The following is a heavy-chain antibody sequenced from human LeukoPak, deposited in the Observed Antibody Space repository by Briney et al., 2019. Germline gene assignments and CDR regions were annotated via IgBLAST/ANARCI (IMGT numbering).Heavy chain of an antibody. CDR2: MNPNSGNT. V-gene: IGHV1-8*01. J-gene: IGHJ3*02. CDR1: GYTFTSYD. CDR3: ARDPVVGYCSSTSCYLI. D-gene: IGHD2-2*01. Sequence: ASVKVSCKVSGYTFTSYDINWVRQATGQGLEWMGWMNPNSGNTGYAQKFQGRVTMTRNTSISTAYMELSSLRSEDTAVYYCARDPVVGYCSSTSCYLIWGQGTMVTVSS.